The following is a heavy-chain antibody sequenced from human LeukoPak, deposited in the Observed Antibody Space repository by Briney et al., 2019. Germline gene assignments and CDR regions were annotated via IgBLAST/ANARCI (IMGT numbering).Heavy chain of an antibody. Sequence: SETLSLTCTVSGGAISSYYWSWILQPPGKGLEWIGYIYYSGSTNYNPSLKSRVTISVDTSKNQFSLKLSSVTAADTAVYYCAREGYCSSTSCYSDYWGQGTLVTVSS. CDR2: IYYSGST. CDR3: AREGYCSSTSCYSDY. CDR1: GGAISSYY. D-gene: IGHD2-2*02. J-gene: IGHJ4*02. V-gene: IGHV4-59*01.